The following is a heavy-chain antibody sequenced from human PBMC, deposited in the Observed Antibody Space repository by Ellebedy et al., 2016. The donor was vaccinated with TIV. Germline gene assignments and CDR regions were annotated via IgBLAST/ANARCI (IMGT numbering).Heavy chain of an antibody. J-gene: IGHJ5*02. CDR3: ARGYSSGWYTRFDP. CDR2: IYHSGST. Sequence: SETLSLTCTVSGYSISSGYYWGWIRQPPGKGLEWIGSIYHSGSTYYNPSLKSRVTISVDTSKNQFSLKLSSVTAADTAVYYCARGYSSGWYTRFDPWGQGTLVTVSS. CDR1: GYSISSGYY. D-gene: IGHD6-19*01. V-gene: IGHV4-38-2*02.